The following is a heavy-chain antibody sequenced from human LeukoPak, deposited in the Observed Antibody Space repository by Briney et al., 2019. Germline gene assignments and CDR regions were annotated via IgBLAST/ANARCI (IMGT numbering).Heavy chain of an antibody. D-gene: IGHD2-2*01. Sequence: GGCLRLSCAASTFTLSNYWMAWVRQAPGKGLEWVANIKTDGSEKYYLDSVKDRFTISRDNNKNSLYLQMNSLRVEDTAVYYCARSPALRAYFDFWGQGSLGAVSS. J-gene: IGHJ4*02. V-gene: IGHV3-7*01. CDR3: ARSPALRAYFDF. CDR1: TFTLSNYW. CDR2: IKTDGSEK.